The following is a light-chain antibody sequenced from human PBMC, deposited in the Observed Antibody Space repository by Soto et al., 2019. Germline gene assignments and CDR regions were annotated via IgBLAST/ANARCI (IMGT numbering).Light chain of an antibody. J-gene: IGLJ1*01. CDR3: AAWDDSLNGRV. CDR1: RSNIGSNP. V-gene: IGLV1-44*01. CDR2: SNN. Sequence: QAVVTQPPSASGTPGHRVTVSCSGSRSNIGSNPVNWYQQLPGTAPKVLIYSNNQRPSGVPDRFSGSKSGTSASLAISGLQSGDEADYYCAAWDDSLNGRVFGTGTKLTVL.